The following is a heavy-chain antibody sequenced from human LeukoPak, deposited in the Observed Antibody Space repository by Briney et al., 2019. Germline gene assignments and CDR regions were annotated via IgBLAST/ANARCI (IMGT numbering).Heavy chain of an antibody. J-gene: IGHJ4*02. CDR1: GYTFTSYG. Sequence: ASVKVSCKASGYTFTSYGISWVRQAPGQGLEWMGWISAYNGNTNYAQKLQGRVTMTTDTSTSTAYMELRSLRSDDTAAYYCARDVGGDIVVVPAAVFDYWGQGTLVTVSS. CDR3: ARDVGGDIVVVPAAVFDY. D-gene: IGHD2-2*01. CDR2: ISAYNGNT. V-gene: IGHV1-18*01.